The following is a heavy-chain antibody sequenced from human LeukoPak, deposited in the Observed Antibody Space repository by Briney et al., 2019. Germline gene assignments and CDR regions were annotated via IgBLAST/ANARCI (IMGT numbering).Heavy chain of an antibody. D-gene: IGHD5-12*01. CDR3: ARANRYDLYFDY. V-gene: IGHV4-59*01. CDR1: GGHISSYY. Sequence: SETLSLTCTVSGGHISSYYWSWIRQPPGKGLEWIGYIYYSGSSNYNPSLKSRVTISVDTSKNQISLKLSSVTAADTAVYYCARANRYDLYFDYWGQGTLVTVSS. J-gene: IGHJ4*02. CDR2: IYYSGSS.